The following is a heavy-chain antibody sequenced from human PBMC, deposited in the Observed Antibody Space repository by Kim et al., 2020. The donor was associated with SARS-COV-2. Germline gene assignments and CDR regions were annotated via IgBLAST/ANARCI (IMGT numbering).Heavy chain of an antibody. J-gene: IGHJ6*02. CDR3: ARDLMRGSGSYYNYYYYGMDV. V-gene: IGHV3-53*01. CDR1: GFTVSSNY. D-gene: IGHD3-10*01. CDR2: IYSGGST. Sequence: GGSLRLSCAASGFTVSSNYMSWVRQAPGKGLEWVSVIYSGGSTYYADSVKGRFTISRDNSKNTLYLQMNSLRAEDTAMYYCARDLMRGSGSYYNYYYYGMDVWGQGTTVTVSS.